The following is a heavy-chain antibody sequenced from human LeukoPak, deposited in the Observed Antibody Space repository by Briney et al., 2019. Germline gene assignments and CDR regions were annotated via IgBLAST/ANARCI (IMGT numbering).Heavy chain of an antibody. Sequence: GGSLRLSCAASGFTFSSYAMSWVRQSPGKGLEWVSAISGGGGSTYYADSVKGRFTISRDNSKNTLYLQMNILRAEDTAVYYCAKFYDISTGYFDCWGQGTLVTVSS. J-gene: IGHJ4*02. CDR1: GFTFSSYA. V-gene: IGHV3-23*01. CDR2: ISGGGGST. D-gene: IGHD3-9*01. CDR3: AKFYDISTGYFDC.